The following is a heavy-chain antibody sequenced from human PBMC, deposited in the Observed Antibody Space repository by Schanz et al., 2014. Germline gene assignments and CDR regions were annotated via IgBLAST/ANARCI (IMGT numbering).Heavy chain of an antibody. Sequence: QVQLVQSGAEVKKPGASVKVSCKASGYTFISYGIKWVRQAPGQGLEWMGWISAYNGHTDYAQKLQGRVTLTTDTSTSTADMELRNLRTDDTAVYYCPRAKRFGDMDVWRQGTTVTGSS. J-gene: IGHJ6*02. D-gene: IGHD3-10*01. CDR3: PRAKRFGDMDV. V-gene: IGHV1-18*01. CDR2: ISAYNGHT. CDR1: GYTFISYG.